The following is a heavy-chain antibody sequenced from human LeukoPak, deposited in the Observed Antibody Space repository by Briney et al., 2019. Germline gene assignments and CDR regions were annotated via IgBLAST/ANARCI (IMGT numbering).Heavy chain of an antibody. CDR3: ARVRGGSYYDY. D-gene: IGHD1-26*01. J-gene: IGHJ4*02. CDR1: GGTFSSYA. Sequence: ASVKVSCKASGGTFSSYAISWVRQAPGQGLEWMEGIIPIFGTANYAQKFQGRVTITADESTSTAYMELSSLRSEDTAMYYCARVRGGSYYDYWGQGTLVTVSS. V-gene: IGHV1-69*13. CDR2: IIPIFGTA.